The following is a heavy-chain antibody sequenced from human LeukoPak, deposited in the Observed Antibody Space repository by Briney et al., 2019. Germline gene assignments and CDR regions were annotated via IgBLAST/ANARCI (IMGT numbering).Heavy chain of an antibody. CDR3: TMDDVGLAPDY. J-gene: IGHJ4*02. CDR2: IWYDGSNK. D-gene: IGHD1-26*01. V-gene: IGHV3-33*01. Sequence: PGRSLRLSCAASGFTFSSYGMHWVRQAPGKGLEWVAVIWYDGSNKYYADSVKGRFTISRDNSKNTLYLQMNSLKTEDTAVYFCTMDDVGLAPDYWGQGTLVTVSS. CDR1: GFTFSSYG.